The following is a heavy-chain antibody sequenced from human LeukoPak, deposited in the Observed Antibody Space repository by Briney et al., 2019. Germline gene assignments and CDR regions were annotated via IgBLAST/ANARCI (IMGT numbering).Heavy chain of an antibody. J-gene: IGHJ3*02. CDR1: GGSFSGYY. V-gene: IGHV4-34*01. D-gene: IGHD3-22*01. Sequence: PETLSLTCAVYGGSFSGYYWSWIRQPPGKGLEWIGEINHSGSTNYNPSLKSRVTISVDTSKNQFSLKLSSVTAADTAVYYCAREDKRITMIVVVIGAFDIWGQGTTVTVSS. CDR2: INHSGST. CDR3: AREDKRITMIVVVIGAFDI.